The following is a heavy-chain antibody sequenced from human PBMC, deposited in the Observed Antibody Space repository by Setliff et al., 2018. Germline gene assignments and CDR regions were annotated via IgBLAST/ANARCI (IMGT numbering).Heavy chain of an antibody. J-gene: IGHJ4*02. V-gene: IGHV3-30*02. CDR2: VQFDGSNK. CDR3: VASPSNKNGHFEY. Sequence: GGSLRLSCAASGFTFSSFWMAWVRQSPGRGLEWVAFVQFDGSNKYYADSVLGRFTISRDNIKNTAFLQMNSLRADDTAMYYCVASPSNKNGHFEYWGQGTLVTVSS. CDR1: GFTFSSFW.